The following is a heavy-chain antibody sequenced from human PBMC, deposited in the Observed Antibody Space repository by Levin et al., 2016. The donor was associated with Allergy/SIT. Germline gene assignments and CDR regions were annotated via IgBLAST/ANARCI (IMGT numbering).Heavy chain of an antibody. CDR2: ISSSSTI. CDR3: ARAYSSTFDP. V-gene: IGHV3-48*03. CDR1: GFTFSSYE. J-gene: IGHJ5*02. Sequence: GESLKISCAASGFTFSSYEMNWVRQAPGKGLEWVSYISSSSTIYYADSVKGRFTISRDNAKNSLYLQMNSLRAEDTAVYYCARAYSSTFDPWGQGTLVTVSS. D-gene: IGHD6-13*01.